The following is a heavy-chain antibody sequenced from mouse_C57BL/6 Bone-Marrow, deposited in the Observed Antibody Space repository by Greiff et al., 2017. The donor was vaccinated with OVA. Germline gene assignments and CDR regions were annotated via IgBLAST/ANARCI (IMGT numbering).Heavy chain of an antibody. Sequence: SGPELVKPGASVKMSCKASGYTFTDYYMHWVKQSHGKSLEWIGYIYPNNSGNGYNQKFKGKAILTVDKSSNTAYMELRSLTCEDSAVYYCARGYCGTSYEESFHFDYWGQGTTLTVSS. CDR1: GYTFTDYY. D-gene: IGHD1-1*01. V-gene: IGHV1-34*01. J-gene: IGHJ2*01. CDR3: ARGYCGTSYEESFHFDY. CDR2: IYPNNSGN.